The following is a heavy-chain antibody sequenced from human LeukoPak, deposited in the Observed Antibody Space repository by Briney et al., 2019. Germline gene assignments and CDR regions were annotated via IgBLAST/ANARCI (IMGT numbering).Heavy chain of an antibody. CDR1: GYRFNAYW. D-gene: IGHD3-22*01. CDR3: PRPNITPYYKSRVYNAFDV. Sequence: GESLKISCKGSGYRFNAYWIAWVRQMPGKGLEWMGIIYPDDSDTRYSPSLQGQVTISADKSVRTAYLQWSSLTASDSAMYYCPRPNITPYYKSRVYNAFDVWGKGTMVTVSS. CDR2: IYPDDSDT. J-gene: IGHJ3*01. V-gene: IGHV5-51*01.